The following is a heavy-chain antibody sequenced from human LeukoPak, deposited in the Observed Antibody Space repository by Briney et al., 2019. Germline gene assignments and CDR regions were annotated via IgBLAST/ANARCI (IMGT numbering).Heavy chain of an antibody. Sequence: GGSLRLSCAASGFTFSDYYMSWIRQAPGKGLEWISYISSSGTTISYTDSVKGRFTISRDNAKNSLYLQMNSLRAEDTAVYYCARDYRSTFDYWGQGTLVTVSS. CDR1: GFTFSDYY. J-gene: IGHJ4*02. D-gene: IGHD1-26*01. CDR2: ISSSGTTI. CDR3: ARDYRSTFDY. V-gene: IGHV3-11*01.